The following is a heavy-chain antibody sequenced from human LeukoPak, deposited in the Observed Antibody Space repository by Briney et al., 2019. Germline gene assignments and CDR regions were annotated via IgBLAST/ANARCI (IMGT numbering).Heavy chain of an antibody. Sequence: GGSLRLSCAASGFTFSTYAMHWVREGPGKGLEWGAVISYDGSNKYYADSVKGRFTISRDNSKNTLYLQMSSLSAEDTAVYYCARTTTPHYYGSGSYALGYWGQGTLVTVPS. V-gene: IGHV3-30-3*01. CDR1: GFTFSTYA. CDR2: ISYDGSNK. D-gene: IGHD3-10*01. CDR3: ARTTTPHYYGSGSYALGY. J-gene: IGHJ4*02.